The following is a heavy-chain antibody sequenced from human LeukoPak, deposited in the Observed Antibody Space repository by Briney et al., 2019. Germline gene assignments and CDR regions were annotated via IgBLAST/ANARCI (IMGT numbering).Heavy chain of an antibody. J-gene: IGHJ4*02. D-gene: IGHD6-19*01. CDR1: GFTFSSYE. Sequence: PGGSLRLSCAASGFTFSSYEMNWVRQAPGKGLEWVSYISSSGRTIYYADSVKGRFTISRDNAKNSLYLHMNNLRAEDTAVYYCARGYSSGWYFGYWGQGTLVTVSS. CDR2: ISSSGRTI. V-gene: IGHV3-48*03. CDR3: ARGYSSGWYFGY.